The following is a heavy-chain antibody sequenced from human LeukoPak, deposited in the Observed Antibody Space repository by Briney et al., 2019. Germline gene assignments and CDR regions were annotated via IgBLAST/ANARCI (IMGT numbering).Heavy chain of an antibody. CDR2: IYYSGST. CDR1: GGSISSSSYY. V-gene: IGHV4-39*07. CDR3: AREGSTEVDNWFDP. D-gene: IGHD6-6*01. Sequence: PSETLSLTCTVSGGSISSSSYYWGWIRQPPGKGLEWIGSIYYSGSTYYNPSLKSRVTISVDMSKNQFSLKLSSVTAADTAVYYCAREGSTEVDNWFDPWGQGTLVTVSS. J-gene: IGHJ5*02.